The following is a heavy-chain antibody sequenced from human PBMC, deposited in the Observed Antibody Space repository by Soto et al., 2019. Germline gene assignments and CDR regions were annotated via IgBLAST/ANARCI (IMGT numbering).Heavy chain of an antibody. Sequence: PSETLSLTCAVYGGSFRGYYWSWIRQPPGKGLEWIGEINHSGSTNYNPSLKSRVTISVDTSKNQFSLKLSSVTAADAAVYYCGRPVATMGTIDYWGQGNLVT. CDR1: GGSFRGYY. D-gene: IGHD5-12*01. CDR3: GRPVATMGTIDY. V-gene: IGHV4-34*01. J-gene: IGHJ4*02. CDR2: INHSGST.